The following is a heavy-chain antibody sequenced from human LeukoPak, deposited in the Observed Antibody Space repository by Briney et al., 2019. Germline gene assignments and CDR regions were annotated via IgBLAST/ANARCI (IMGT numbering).Heavy chain of an antibody. V-gene: IGHV4-59*12. CDR3: ARSLYYDFWSGYFDY. D-gene: IGHD3-3*01. Sequence: SETLSLTCTVSGGSISSYYWSWIRQPPGKGLEWIGYIYYGGSTNYNPSLKSRVTMSVDTSKNQFSLKLSSVTAADTAVYYCARSLYYDFWSGYFDYWGQGTLVTVSS. CDR2: IYYGGST. CDR1: GGSISSYY. J-gene: IGHJ4*02.